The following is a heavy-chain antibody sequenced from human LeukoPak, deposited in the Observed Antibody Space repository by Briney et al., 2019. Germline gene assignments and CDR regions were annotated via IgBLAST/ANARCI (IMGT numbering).Heavy chain of an antibody. CDR3: ARYRDVVIVSASCFDY. J-gene: IGHJ4*02. CDR1: GLTFSSYN. D-gene: IGHD2-15*01. V-gene: IGHV3-21*01. Sequence: SGGSLRLSCAASGLTFSSYNMNWVRQAPGKGLEWVSSISTSSSYIYYADSVKGRFTVSRDNAKNSVYLQMNSLRAEDTAVYYCARYRDVVIVSASCFDYWGQGTLVTVSS. CDR2: ISTSSSYI.